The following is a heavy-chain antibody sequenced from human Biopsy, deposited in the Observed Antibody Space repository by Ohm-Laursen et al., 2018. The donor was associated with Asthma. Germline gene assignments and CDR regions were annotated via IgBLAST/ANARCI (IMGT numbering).Heavy chain of an antibody. CDR3: ARGQKSAGDRWFDP. V-gene: IGHV1-2*06. D-gene: IGHD6-13*01. Sequence: SVKVSCKASGYIFTSHAMNWVRQAPGQGLEWMGRINPNSGGTNYAQKFQGRVTMTRGTSISTAYMEVSRLRSDDTAVHYCARGQKSAGDRWFDPWGQGTLVTVSS. CDR1: GYIFTSHA. J-gene: IGHJ5*02. CDR2: INPNSGGT.